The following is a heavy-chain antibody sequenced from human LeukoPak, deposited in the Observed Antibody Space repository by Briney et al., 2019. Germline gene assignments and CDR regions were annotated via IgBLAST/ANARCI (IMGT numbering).Heavy chain of an antibody. J-gene: IGHJ6*02. CDR3: ATGSGGYGMDV. Sequence: ASVSVSFTVSGYTLTELSMHWVRQAPGKGGEWMGGFDPEDAETIYAQKFQGTVTMTQDTSTDTAYMELSSLRSEDTAVYYCATGSGGYGMDVWGQGTTVTVSS. D-gene: IGHD3-10*01. V-gene: IGHV1-24*01. CDR1: GYTLTELS. CDR2: FDPEDAET.